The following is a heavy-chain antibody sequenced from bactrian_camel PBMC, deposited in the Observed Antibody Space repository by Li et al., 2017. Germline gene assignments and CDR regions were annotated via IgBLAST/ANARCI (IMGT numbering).Heavy chain of an antibody. Sequence: VQLVESGGGLVQSGGSLSLSCAASGFAFTTSSVAMSWVRQAPGKGLEWVGGMHTAAGTTYYPDSVKGRFTISRDNAKPTMYLQMDNLQPEDTAIYYCAFAPGFTLWRGFLDADVHKFWGRGTQVTVS. V-gene: IGHV3S40*01. CDR3: AFAPGFTLWRGFLDADVHKF. D-gene: IGHD4*01. CDR2: MHTAAGTT. CDR1: GFAFTTSSVA. J-gene: IGHJ4*01.